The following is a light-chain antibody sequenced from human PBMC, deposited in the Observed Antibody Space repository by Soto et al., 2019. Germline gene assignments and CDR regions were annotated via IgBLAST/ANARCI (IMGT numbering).Light chain of an antibody. Sequence: QSVLTQPASVSGSPGQSITISCTGTSSDVGGYNYVSWYQQHPGKAPKLMIYEVSNRPSGVSNRFSGSQSGNTASLTISGLQAEDEADYYCSSYTSSSLSWVFGTGTKLTVL. CDR1: SSDVGGYNY. J-gene: IGLJ1*01. CDR3: SSYTSSSLSWV. V-gene: IGLV2-14*01. CDR2: EVS.